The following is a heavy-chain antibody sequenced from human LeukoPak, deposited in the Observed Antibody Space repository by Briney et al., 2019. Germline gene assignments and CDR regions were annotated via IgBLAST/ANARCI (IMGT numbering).Heavy chain of an antibody. J-gene: IGHJ4*02. CDR1: GFTFSSYE. V-gene: IGHV3-23*01. D-gene: IGHD1-26*01. CDR3: AKDRGSYRSSDY. Sequence: PGGSLRLSCAASGFTFSSYEMNWVRQAPGKGLEWVSTVSSSGGSTNYADSVKGRFTISRDNSKNTLYLQMSSLRAEDTAVYYCAKDRGSYRSSDYWGQGTLVTVSS. CDR2: VSSSGGST.